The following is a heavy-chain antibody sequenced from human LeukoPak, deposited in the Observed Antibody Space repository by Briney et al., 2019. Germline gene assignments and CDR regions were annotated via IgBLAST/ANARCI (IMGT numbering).Heavy chain of an antibody. J-gene: IGHJ4*02. Sequence: RWASVKVSCKASGYTFTSYYMHWVRQAPGQGLEWMGIINPSGGSTSYAQKFQGRVTMTRDTSTSTVYMELSSLRSEDTAVYYCARGGYYYDSSGYLEFDYWGQGALVTVSS. V-gene: IGHV1-46*01. CDR3: ARGGYYYDSSGYLEFDY. D-gene: IGHD3-22*01. CDR1: GYTFTSYY. CDR2: INPSGGST.